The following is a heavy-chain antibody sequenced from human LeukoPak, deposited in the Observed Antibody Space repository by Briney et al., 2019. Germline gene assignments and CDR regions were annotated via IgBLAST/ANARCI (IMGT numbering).Heavy chain of an antibody. CDR2: IYSNGNI. Sequence: XTVXXASXXXNTYYWRWIRQPAGKGLEWIGRIYSNGNINYNPTLEGRVTISADRSKNQVSLKVNSVTAADTAVYYCARASDMYDTSRHFDLWGRGTLITVSS. D-gene: IGHD3-22*01. CDR3: ARASDMYDTSRHFDL. J-gene: IGHJ2*01. V-gene: IGHV4-61*02. CDR1: XASXXXNTYY.